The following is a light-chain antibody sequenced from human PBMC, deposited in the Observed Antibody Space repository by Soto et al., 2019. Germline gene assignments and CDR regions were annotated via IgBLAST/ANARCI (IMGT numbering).Light chain of an antibody. V-gene: IGKV3-15*01. CDR2: GAS. CDR3: QQYNNWRRT. CDR1: QSVSSN. J-gene: IGKJ1*01. Sequence: EIVMTQSPATLSVSPWERATLSCRASQSVSSNLAWYQQKPGQAPRLLIYGASTRTTGIPARFSGSGSGTEFTLAISSLQSEDFAVYYWQQYNNWRRTVGQGTKVEIQ.